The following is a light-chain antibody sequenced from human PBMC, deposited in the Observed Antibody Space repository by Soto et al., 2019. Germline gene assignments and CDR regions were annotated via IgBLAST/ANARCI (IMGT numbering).Light chain of an antibody. J-gene: IGKJ4*01. CDR1: QYIGTY. V-gene: IGKV1-33*01. CDR2: GAS. Sequence: IRLTQSPTSLTASVGDRVTITCQASQYIGTYLNWYQQKPGEAPRPLITGASNLEPGVPSRFSGSGSGAYFTFIISSLQPEDVANYSCQQYENMILSFGGGTNVVI. CDR3: QQYENMILS.